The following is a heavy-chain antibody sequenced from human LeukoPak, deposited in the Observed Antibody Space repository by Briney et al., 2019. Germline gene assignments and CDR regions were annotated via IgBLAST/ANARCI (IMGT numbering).Heavy chain of an antibody. J-gene: IGHJ4*02. CDR2: TSYDGNDE. Sequence: GRSLRLSCAASGFTFSIYAMHWVRQTPGKGLEWVAITSYDGNDERYTDSVKGRFTISRDNSMNTLYLQMNSLRSEDTAVYYCARSNSSSWHLFDYWGQGTLVTVSS. D-gene: IGHD6-13*01. CDR3: ARSNSSSWHLFDY. CDR1: GFTFSIYA. V-gene: IGHV3-30-3*01.